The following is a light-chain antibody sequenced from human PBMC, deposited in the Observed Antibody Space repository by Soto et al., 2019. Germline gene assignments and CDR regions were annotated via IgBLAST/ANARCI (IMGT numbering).Light chain of an antibody. Sequence: QSALTQPASVSGSPGQSITISCTGTSSDVGGCNCVSWYQQHPGKAPKLMIYDVSNRPSGVSDRFSGTKSVNMASLTISGLQAEDEADFYCSSYTSTNTSVVFGGGTKLTVL. CDR3: SSYTSTNTSVV. J-gene: IGLJ2*01. CDR1: SSDVGGCNC. V-gene: IGLV2-14*03. CDR2: DVS.